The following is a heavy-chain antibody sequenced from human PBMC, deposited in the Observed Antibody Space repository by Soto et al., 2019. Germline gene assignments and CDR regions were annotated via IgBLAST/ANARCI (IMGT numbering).Heavy chain of an antibody. Sequence: GGSLRLSFAASGFTFSSYWMSWVRQAPGKGLEWVSNIHQDGSEKCYVDSVKVRFTISRDNAKKSLYLQMNSLIAEDTAVYYCARDRYSSVEMDPTGFYXWGQGTLVTVSX. CDR2: IHQDGSEK. CDR3: ARDRYSSVEMDPTGFYX. D-gene: IGHD1-20*01. J-gene: IGHJ4*02. V-gene: IGHV3-7*01. CDR1: GFTFSSYW.